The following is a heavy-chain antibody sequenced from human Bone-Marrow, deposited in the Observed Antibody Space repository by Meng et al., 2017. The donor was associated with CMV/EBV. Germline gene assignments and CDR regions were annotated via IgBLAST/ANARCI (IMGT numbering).Heavy chain of an antibody. J-gene: IGHJ4*02. CDR3: ARMDFWRGYYGDY. V-gene: IGHV4-30-4*08. CDR1: GGSISSGDYY. Sequence: LRLSCTVSGGSISSGDYYWSWIRQPPGKGLEWIGYIYYSGSTYYNPSLKSRVTISVDTSKNQFSLKLSSVTAADTAVYYCARMDFWRGYYGDYWGQGTLVTVSS. D-gene: IGHD3-3*01. CDR2: IYYSGST.